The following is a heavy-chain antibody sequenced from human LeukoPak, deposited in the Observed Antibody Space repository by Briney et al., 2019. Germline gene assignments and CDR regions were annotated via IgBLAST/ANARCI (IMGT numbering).Heavy chain of an antibody. V-gene: IGHV1-8*01. CDR3: ARGRMTTGGYNWFDP. D-gene: IGHD4-17*01. Sequence: ASAKVSCKPSAYTFTSYDINCVRQATGPEREAMGWMNPNSGNTGYTQKFQGRVTMTRNTSISTAYMELSSLRSEDTAVYYCARGRMTTGGYNWFDPWGQGTLVTVSS. J-gene: IGHJ5*02. CDR2: MNPNSGNT. CDR1: AYTFTSYD.